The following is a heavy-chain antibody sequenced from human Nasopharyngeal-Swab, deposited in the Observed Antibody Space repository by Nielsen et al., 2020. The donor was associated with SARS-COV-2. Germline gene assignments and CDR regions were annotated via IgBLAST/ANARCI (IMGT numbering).Heavy chain of an antibody. Sequence: GESLKISCAASGFTFGTYWMTWVRQAPGKGPEWVANIKQDGSEKYYVDSVKGRFTISRDNAKNPLYLQMNSLRAEDTAVYYCARVGWWFHYYFDYWGQGTLATVSS. CDR3: ARVGWWFHYYFDY. CDR1: GFTFGTYW. D-gene: IGHD2-15*01. V-gene: IGHV3-7*01. J-gene: IGHJ4*02. CDR2: IKQDGSEK.